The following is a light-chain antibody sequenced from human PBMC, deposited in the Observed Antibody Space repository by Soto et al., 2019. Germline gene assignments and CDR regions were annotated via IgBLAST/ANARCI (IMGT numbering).Light chain of an antibody. CDR2: LEGSGSY. CDR3: ETWDSNTRK. Sequence: QPVLTQSSSASASLGSSVKLTCTLSSGHSSYIIAWHQQQPGKAPRYLMKLEGSGSYNKGSGVPDRFSGSSSGDDRYLTISNLQFEDEADYYCETWDSNTRKFGGGTKLTVL. J-gene: IGLJ3*02. V-gene: IGLV4-60*02. CDR1: SGHSSYI.